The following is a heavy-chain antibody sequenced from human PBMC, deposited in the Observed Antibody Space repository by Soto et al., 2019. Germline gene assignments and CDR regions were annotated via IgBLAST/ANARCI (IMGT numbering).Heavy chain of an antibody. J-gene: IGHJ4*02. D-gene: IGHD3-22*01. CDR3: TTATYSSGYPFDY. V-gene: IGHV3-15*01. CDR2: MKSKTDGGTT. CDR1: GFTFSNAW. Sequence: EVQLVESGGGLVKPGGSLRLSCAASGFTFSNAWMSWVRQAPGKGLEWVGRMKSKTDGGTTDYAAPVKGRFTISRDDSKNTLYLQMNSLKTEDTAVYYCTTATYSSGYPFDYWGQGTLVTVSS.